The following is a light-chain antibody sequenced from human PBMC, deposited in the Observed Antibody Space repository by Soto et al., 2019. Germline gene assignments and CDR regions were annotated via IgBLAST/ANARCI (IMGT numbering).Light chain of an antibody. CDR2: AAS. CDR1: QGISSS. CDR3: QQSNSFPRT. J-gene: IGKJ4*01. Sequence: DIQMTQSPSTVSASVGDRVTITCRASQGISSSFAWYQQKPGKVPKLLIYAASTLQSGVPSRFSGSGSGTDFTLTISSLQPEDVATYYCQQSNSFPRTFGGGTRVDIK. V-gene: IGKV1-27*01.